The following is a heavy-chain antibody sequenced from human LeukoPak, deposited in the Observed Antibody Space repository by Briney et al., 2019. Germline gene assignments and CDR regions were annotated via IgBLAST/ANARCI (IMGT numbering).Heavy chain of an antibody. Sequence: SETLSLTCTVSGGSISSSYWSWIRQPPGKGLEWIGYIYYTGSTNYNPSLKSRVTISLDTSKNQFSLRLSSVTAADTAVYYCARSEGRLDAFDIWGQGTMVTVSS. CDR3: ARSEGRLDAFDI. CDR1: GGSISSSY. J-gene: IGHJ3*02. CDR2: IYYTGST. V-gene: IGHV4-59*01.